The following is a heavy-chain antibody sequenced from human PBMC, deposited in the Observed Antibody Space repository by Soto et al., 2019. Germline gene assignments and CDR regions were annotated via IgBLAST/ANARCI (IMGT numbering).Heavy chain of an antibody. CDR2: IWYDGSSK. CDR1: GFTFSSYG. Sequence: GGSLRLSCAASGFTFSSYGMHWVRQAPGKGLEWVAFIWYDGSSKYYADSVKGRFTISRDNSKNMLYMQMNSLRAEDTAVYYCARSPGIAAAGFDYWGQVTLVTVSS. J-gene: IGHJ4*02. D-gene: IGHD6-13*01. CDR3: ARSPGIAAAGFDY. V-gene: IGHV3-33*01.